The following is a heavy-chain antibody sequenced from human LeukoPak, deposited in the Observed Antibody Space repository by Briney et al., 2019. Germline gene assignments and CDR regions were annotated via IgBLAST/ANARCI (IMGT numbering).Heavy chain of an antibody. Sequence: ASVKVSCKASGYTFTSYDINWVRQATGQGLEWMGWMNPNSGNTGYAQKFQGRVTITGNTSISTAYMELSSPRSEDTAVYYCARVSPRDWFDPWGQGTLVTVSS. CDR3: ARVSPRDWFDP. CDR2: MNPNSGNT. V-gene: IGHV1-8*03. CDR1: GYTFTSYD. J-gene: IGHJ5*02.